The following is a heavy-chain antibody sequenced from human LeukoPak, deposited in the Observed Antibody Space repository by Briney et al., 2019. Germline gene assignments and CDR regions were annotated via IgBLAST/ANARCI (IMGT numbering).Heavy chain of an antibody. CDR1: GFTFGDYA. J-gene: IGHJ4*02. CDR2: IRTKANRGTQ. CDR3: TRVSRYRTMIVVVDMYYFDY. Sequence: RSLRLSCTASGFTFGDYAMSWVRQAPGKGLEWVGFIRTKANRGTQEYAAPVKGKFTISRDDSKSIAYLQMNSLKTEDTAVYYCTRVSRYRTMIVVVDMYYFDYWGQGTLVTVSS. D-gene: IGHD3-22*01. V-gene: IGHV3-49*04.